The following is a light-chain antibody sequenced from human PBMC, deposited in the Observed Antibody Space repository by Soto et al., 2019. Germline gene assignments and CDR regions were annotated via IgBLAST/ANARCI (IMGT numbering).Light chain of an antibody. V-gene: IGLV2-23*03. Sequence: QSVLTQPASVSGSPGQSITISCTGTSSDVGSYNLVSWYQQHPGKAPKLMIYEGSKRPSGVSNRFSGSKSGNTASLTISGLQAEDEADYYCCSYAGSSTFAGLAFGTGTKLTVL. J-gene: IGLJ1*01. CDR2: EGS. CDR3: CSYAGSSTFAGLA. CDR1: SSDVGSYNL.